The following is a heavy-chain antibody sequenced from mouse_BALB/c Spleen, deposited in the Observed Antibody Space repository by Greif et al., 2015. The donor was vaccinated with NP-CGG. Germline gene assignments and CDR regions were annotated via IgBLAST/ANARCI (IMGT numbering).Heavy chain of an antibody. CDR3: ATLLLRYFDY. Sequence: EVQLVESGGDLVKPGGSLKLSCAASGFTFSSYGMSWVRQTPDKRLEWVATISSGGSYTYYPDSVKGQFTISRDNAKNTLYLQMSSLKSEDTAMYYCATLLLRYFDYWGQGTTLTVSS. D-gene: IGHD1-1*01. CDR2: ISSGGSYT. CDR1: GFTFSSYG. J-gene: IGHJ2*01. V-gene: IGHV5-6*01.